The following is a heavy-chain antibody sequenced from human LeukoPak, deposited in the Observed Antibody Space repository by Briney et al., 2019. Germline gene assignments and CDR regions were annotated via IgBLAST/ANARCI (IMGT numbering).Heavy chain of an antibody. J-gene: IGHJ6*03. V-gene: IGHV4-59*01. Sequence: PSETLSLTCTVSGGSIGSYYWSWIRQPPGKGLEWIGYIYYSGSTNYNPSLKSRVTISVDTSKNQSSLKLSSVTAADTAVYYCARGGQPWIQLWDYYYYYYMDVWGKGTTVTVSS. CDR3: ARGGQPWIQLWDYYYYYYMDV. CDR2: IYYSGST. D-gene: IGHD5-18*01. CDR1: GGSIGSYY.